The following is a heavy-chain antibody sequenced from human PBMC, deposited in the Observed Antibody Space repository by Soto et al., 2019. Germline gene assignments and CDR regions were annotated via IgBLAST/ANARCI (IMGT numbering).Heavy chain of an antibody. CDR2: ISGSGGDT. Sequence: EVQVLESGGGLVQPGGSLRLSCAASGFTFSSYAMTWVRQAPGKGLQWVSTISGSGGDTYYADSVKGRFTISRDNSKNTLYLHMNRLRAEDTAVYYCAKLGAVAGSAPDSWGQGNPGPVSS. CDR3: AKLGAVAGSAPDS. CDR1: GFTFSSYA. J-gene: IGHJ4*02. V-gene: IGHV3-23*01. D-gene: IGHD6-19*01.